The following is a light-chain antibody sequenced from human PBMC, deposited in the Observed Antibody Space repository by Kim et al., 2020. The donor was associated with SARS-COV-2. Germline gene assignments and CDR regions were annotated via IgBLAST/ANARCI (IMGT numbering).Light chain of an antibody. J-gene: IGKJ5*01. CDR2: GAS. Sequence: EIVLTQSPGTLSLSPGERATLSCRASQSVSSNYLAWYQQKPGQAPRLLIHGASSRATGIPDRFSGSGSGTDFTLTISRLEPEDFAVYCCQRYDTSLPITFGRGTRLEIK. V-gene: IGKV3-20*01. CDR1: QSVSSNY. CDR3: QRYDTSLPIT.